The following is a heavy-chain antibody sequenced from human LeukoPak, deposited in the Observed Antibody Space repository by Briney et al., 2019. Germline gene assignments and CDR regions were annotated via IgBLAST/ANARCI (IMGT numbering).Heavy chain of an antibody. V-gene: IGHV4-30-2*01. D-gene: IGHD6-13*01. CDR1: GGSISSGGYS. CDR2: IYHSGST. CDR3: ARADGAAGTYPLGYFDY. Sequence: SQTLSLTCAVSGGSISSGGYSWSWIRQPPGKGLEWIGYIYHSGSTYYNPSLKSRVTISVDRSKNQFSLKLSSVTAADTAVYYCARADGAAGTYPLGYFDYWGQGTLVTVSS. J-gene: IGHJ4*02.